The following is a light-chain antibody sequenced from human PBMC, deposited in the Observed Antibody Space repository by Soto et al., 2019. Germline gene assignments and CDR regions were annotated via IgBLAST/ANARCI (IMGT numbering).Light chain of an antibody. Sequence: QSVLTQSPSASASLGASVRLTCTLSSGHSSYAIAWHQQQPEKGPRYLMKLNSDGSHSKGDGIPDRFSGSGSGAVRYLTIPTLQSEDEAYYYCKTWGPAIRVFGGGTKLTVL. CDR3: KTWGPAIRV. CDR2: LNSDGSH. CDR1: SGHSSYA. J-gene: IGLJ3*02. V-gene: IGLV4-69*01.